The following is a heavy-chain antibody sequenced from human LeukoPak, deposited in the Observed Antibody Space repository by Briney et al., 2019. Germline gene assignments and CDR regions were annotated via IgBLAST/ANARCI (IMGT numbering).Heavy chain of an antibody. Sequence: GGSLRLSCAASGFTFSSYWMSWVRRAPGKGLEWVANIKQDGSEKYYVDSVKGRFTISRDNAKNSLYLQMNSLRAEDTAVYYCARVGVEQQLEEYYFDYWGQGTLVTVSS. J-gene: IGHJ4*02. D-gene: IGHD6-13*01. CDR1: GFTFSSYW. CDR3: ARVGVEQQLEEYYFDY. CDR2: IKQDGSEK. V-gene: IGHV3-7*03.